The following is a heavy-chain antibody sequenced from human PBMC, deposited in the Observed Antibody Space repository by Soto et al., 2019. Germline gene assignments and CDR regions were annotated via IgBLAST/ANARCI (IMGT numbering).Heavy chain of an antibody. D-gene: IGHD6-6*01. CDR2: IWYDGSNK. J-gene: IGHJ6*02. V-gene: IGHV3-33*01. CDR1: GFTFSSYG. Sequence: QVQLVESGGGVVQPGRSLRLSCAASGFTFSSYGMHWVRQAPGKGLEWVAVIWYDGSNKYYADSVKGRFTISRDNSKNTLYLQMSSLRAVDTAVYYCARDPPIAAAPRFYYYYGMDVWGQGTTVTVSS. CDR3: ARDPPIAAAPRFYYYYGMDV.